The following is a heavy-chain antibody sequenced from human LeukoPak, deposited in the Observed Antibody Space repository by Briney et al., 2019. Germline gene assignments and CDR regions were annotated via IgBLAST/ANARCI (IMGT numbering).Heavy chain of an antibody. V-gene: IGHV3-30*03. D-gene: IGHD3-22*01. CDR1: GFTFSSYG. CDR3: ARRTYYYDDTGQKRGADFRY. CDR2: ISYDGSNK. Sequence: GGSLRLSCAASGFTFSSYGMHWVRQAPGKGLEWVAVISYDGSNKYYADSVKGRFTISRDNSKNTLYLQMNSLRAEDTALYFCARRTYYYDDTGQKRGADFRYWGQGTLVTVSS. J-gene: IGHJ4*02.